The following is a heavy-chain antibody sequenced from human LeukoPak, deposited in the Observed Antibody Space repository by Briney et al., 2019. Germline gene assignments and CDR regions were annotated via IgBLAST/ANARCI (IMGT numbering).Heavy chain of an antibody. J-gene: IGHJ3*02. CDR2: INPNSGGT. Sequence: ASVKVSCKASGYTFTGYYMHWVRQAPGQGLEWMGWINPNSGGTNYAQKFQGRVTMTRDTSISTAYMELSRLRSDDTAVYYCARDCCRRSDDAFDIWGQGTMVTVSS. V-gene: IGHV1-2*02. CDR3: ARDCCRRSDDAFDI. D-gene: IGHD2-21*01. CDR1: GYTFTGYY.